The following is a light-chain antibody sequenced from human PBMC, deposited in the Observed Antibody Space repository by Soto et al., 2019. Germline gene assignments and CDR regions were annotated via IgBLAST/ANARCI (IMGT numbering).Light chain of an antibody. V-gene: IGLV2-14*01. CDR1: SSDVGGYKY. CDR2: EGS. Sequence: QSVLTQPASVSGSPGQSITISCTGTSSDVGGYKYVSWYQKHPGKAPKVIIFEGSSRPSGVSNRFSGSKSGNTASLTISGLQADDEADYYCSSYVGNNNLVFGGGTKLTVL. CDR3: SSYVGNNNLV. J-gene: IGLJ3*02.